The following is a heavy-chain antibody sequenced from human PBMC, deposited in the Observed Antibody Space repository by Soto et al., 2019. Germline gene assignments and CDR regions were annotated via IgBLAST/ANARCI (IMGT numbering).Heavy chain of an antibody. CDR1: GGTFSSYT. V-gene: IGHV1-69*02. CDR2: IIPILGIA. Sequence: GASVKVSCKASGGTFSSYTISWVRQAPGQGLEWMGRIIPILGIANYAQKFQGRVTITADKSTSTAYTELSSLRSEDTAVYYCAMAHCSGGSCYTTFDYWGQGNLVTVSS. D-gene: IGHD2-15*01. J-gene: IGHJ4*02. CDR3: AMAHCSGGSCYTTFDY.